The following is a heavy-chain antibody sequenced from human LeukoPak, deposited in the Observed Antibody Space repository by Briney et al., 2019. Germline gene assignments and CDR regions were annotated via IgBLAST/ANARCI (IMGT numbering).Heavy chain of an antibody. V-gene: IGHV4-61*05. CDR1: GGSISSSSYY. CDR3: ACGVPHSYYYMDV. CDR2: IYYTGSA. J-gene: IGHJ6*03. Sequence: PSETLSLTCTVSGGSISSSSYYWNWIRQPPGKGLEWIAHIYYTGSASYNPSLKSRATISVDTSKNQFSLSLSSVTAADTAVYYCACGVPHSYYYMDVWGKGTTVAVSS. D-gene: IGHD2-21*01.